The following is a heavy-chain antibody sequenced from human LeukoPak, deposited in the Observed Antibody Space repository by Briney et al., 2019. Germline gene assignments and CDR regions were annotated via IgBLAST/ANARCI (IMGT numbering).Heavy chain of an antibody. J-gene: IGHJ4*02. CDR2: IYYSRST. D-gene: IGHD3-22*01. CDR3: ARVPSRGYYPLFDY. CDR1: VGSIISGGYY. Sequence: SETLSLTCTVSVGSIISGGYYWSWTRQHPGKGLEWIGYIYYSRSTYYNPSLKSRVTISVGTSKIQFSLKLSSVTAADTAVYYCARVPSRGYYPLFDYWGQGTLVTVSS. V-gene: IGHV4-31*03.